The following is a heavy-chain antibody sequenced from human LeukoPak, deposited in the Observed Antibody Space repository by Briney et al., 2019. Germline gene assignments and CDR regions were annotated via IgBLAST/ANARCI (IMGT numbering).Heavy chain of an antibody. Sequence: SETLSLTCTVSGGSISSYYWSWIRQPPGKGLEWIGYIYYSGSTNYNPSLKSRVTISVDTSKNQFSLKLSSVTAADTAVYYCAREAVGAVYFDYWGQGTLVTVSS. CDR2: IYYSGST. V-gene: IGHV4-59*12. J-gene: IGHJ4*02. CDR3: AREAVGAVYFDY. D-gene: IGHD1-26*01. CDR1: GGSISSYY.